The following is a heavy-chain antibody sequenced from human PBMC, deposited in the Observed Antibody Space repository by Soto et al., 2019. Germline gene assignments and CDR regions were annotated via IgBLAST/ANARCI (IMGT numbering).Heavy chain of an antibody. V-gene: IGHV1-2*04. J-gene: IGHJ5*02. Sequence: QVQLVQSGAEARRTGASMRASCKASGYSFICYYINRGRQVPGQGVEWMGWINPNDGATKSAQKFQDWVTITSNTSHTTAYMDLRSDDTAVYYCSRGRKVVATPYCDEWFEPWGQGTLVTVSS. CDR3: SRGRKVVATPYCDEWFEP. D-gene: IGHD2-21*02. CDR2: INPNDGAT. CDR1: GYSFICYY.